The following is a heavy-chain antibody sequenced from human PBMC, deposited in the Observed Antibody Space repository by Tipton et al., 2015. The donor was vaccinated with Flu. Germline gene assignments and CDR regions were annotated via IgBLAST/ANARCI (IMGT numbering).Heavy chain of an antibody. CDR2: IYYSGTT. CDR3: ARDLWNDRRAYYYYGVDV. J-gene: IGHJ6*02. CDR1: GGSISTTIYY. V-gene: IGHV4-39*07. D-gene: IGHD1-1*01. Sequence: TLSLTCTVSGGSISTTIYYWGWVRQPPGKGLEWIGSIYYSGTTYYNPSLKSRVTISIDASKNQLSLDLTSLTAADTAVYYCARDLWNDRRAYYYYGVDVWGQGTTVTVPS.